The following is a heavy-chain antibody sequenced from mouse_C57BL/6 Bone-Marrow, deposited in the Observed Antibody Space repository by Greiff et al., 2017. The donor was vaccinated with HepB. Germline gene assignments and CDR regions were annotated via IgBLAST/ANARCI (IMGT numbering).Heavy chain of an antibody. CDR2: IHPNSGST. J-gene: IGHJ2*01. Sequence: QVQLQQPGAELVKPGASVKLSCKASGYTFTSYWMPWVKQRPGQGLEWIGMIHPNSGSTNYNEKFKSKATLTVDKSSSTAYMQLSSLTSEDSAVYYCARKAYSLYYFDYWGQGTTLTVSS. CDR1: GYTFTSYW. V-gene: IGHV1-64*01. CDR3: ARKAYSLYYFDY.